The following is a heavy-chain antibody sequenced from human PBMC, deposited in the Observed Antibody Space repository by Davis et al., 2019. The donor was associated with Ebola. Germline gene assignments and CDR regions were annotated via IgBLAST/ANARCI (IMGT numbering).Heavy chain of an antibody. D-gene: IGHD1-26*01. J-gene: IGHJ4*02. V-gene: IGHV3-23*01. Sequence: PGGSLRLSCAASGFIFSSYAVSWVSQAPGKGLEWVSAISGSGGNTYYADSVKGRFTISRDNSKNTLFLQMNTLRAEDTAVYYCAKDWELGSFDYWGQGTLVTVSS. CDR1: GFIFSSYA. CDR2: ISGSGGNT. CDR3: AKDWELGSFDY.